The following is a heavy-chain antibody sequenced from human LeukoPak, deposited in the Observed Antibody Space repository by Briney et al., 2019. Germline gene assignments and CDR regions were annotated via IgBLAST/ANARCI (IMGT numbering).Heavy chain of an antibody. V-gene: IGHV4-59*08. CDR2: IYYSGST. CDR1: GGSISSYY. J-gene: IGHJ4*02. Sequence: SETLSLTCTVSGGSISSYYWSWIRQPPGKGLEWIGYIYYSGSTNYNPSLKSRVTISVDTSKNQFSLKLSSVTAADTAVYYCARGANLLYYFDYWGQGTLVTVSS. D-gene: IGHD1-26*01. CDR3: ARGANLLYYFDY.